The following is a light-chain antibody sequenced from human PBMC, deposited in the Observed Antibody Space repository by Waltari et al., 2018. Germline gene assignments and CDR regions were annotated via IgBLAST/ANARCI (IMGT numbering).Light chain of an antibody. V-gene: IGKV3-20*01. J-gene: IGKJ1*01. CDR3: QKYVSLPAT. CDR1: QSVCRY. Sequence: SCRASQSVCRYLAWYQQKPGQAPRLLIYDASIRATGIPDRFSGSGSGTDFSLTISRLEPEDFAVYYCQKYVSLPATFGQGTKVEIK. CDR2: DAS.